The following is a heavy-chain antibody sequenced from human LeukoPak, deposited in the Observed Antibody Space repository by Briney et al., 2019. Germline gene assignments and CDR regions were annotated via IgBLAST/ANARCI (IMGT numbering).Heavy chain of an antibody. CDR2: ISSSSSYI. Sequence: PGGSLRLSCAASGFTFSSYSMNWVRQAPGKGLEWVSSISSSSSYIYYADSVKGRFTISRDNAKNSLYLQMNSLRAEDTAVYYCARDLRGQKTFDIWGQGTMVTVSS. J-gene: IGHJ3*02. CDR3: ARDLRGQKTFDI. CDR1: GFTFSSYS. V-gene: IGHV3-21*01.